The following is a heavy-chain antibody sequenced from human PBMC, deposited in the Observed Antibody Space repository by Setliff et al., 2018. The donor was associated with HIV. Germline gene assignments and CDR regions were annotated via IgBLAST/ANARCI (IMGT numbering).Heavy chain of an antibody. J-gene: IGHJ6*03. CDR1: GGTFSSYA. Sequence: ASVKVSCKASGGTFSSYAISWVRQAPGQGLEWMGGIIPIYGTANYAQKFQGRVTITADESTSTAYMELSSLRSEDTAVYYCARIVRPSYYYYYYMDVWGKGTTVTVSS. CDR2: IIPIYGTA. CDR3: ARIVRPSYYYYYYMDV. D-gene: IGHD3-10*02. V-gene: IGHV1-69*13.